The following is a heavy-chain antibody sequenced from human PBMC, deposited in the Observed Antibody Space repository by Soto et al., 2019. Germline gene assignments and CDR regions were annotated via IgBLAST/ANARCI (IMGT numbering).Heavy chain of an antibody. D-gene: IGHD2-2*01. CDR1: GFTFSDYY. V-gene: IGHV3-11*01. CDR2: ISSSGSTI. CDR3: ARDEIPAATHYYYYGMDV. J-gene: IGHJ6*02. Sequence: GGSLRLSCAASGFTFSDYYMSWIRQAPGKGLEWVSYISSSGSTIYYADSVKGRFTISRDNAKNSLYLQMNSLRAEDTAVYYCARDEIPAATHYYYYGMDVWGQGTTVTAP.